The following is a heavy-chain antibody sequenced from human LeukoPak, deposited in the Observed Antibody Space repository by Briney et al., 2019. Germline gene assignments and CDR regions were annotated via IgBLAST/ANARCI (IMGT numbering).Heavy chain of an antibody. CDR3: ARRRYYDGSGYLE. Sequence: SETLSLTCSVSGDSVSRSDSYWDWIRQPPGKGLEWIGTIYYSGRTYYGPSLKSRVTMSVDPSNNQFSLNLRSVTAADTALYYCARRRYYDGSGYLEWGQGTLLSVSS. CDR1: GDSVSRSDSY. CDR2: IYYSGRT. V-gene: IGHV4-39*01. J-gene: IGHJ1*01. D-gene: IGHD3-22*01.